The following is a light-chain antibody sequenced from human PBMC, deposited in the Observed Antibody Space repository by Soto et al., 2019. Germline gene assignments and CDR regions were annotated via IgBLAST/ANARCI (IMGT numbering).Light chain of an antibody. Sequence: IQMTQSPSTLSASVGDRVTITCRASQSVSDWLAWYQQKPGKAPKLLIYDASRLESAVPSRFSGSGSQTEFTLTISSLHPDDFATYYCQQYNSYPWTFGQGTKVDIK. V-gene: IGKV1-5*01. CDR3: QQYNSYPWT. CDR2: DAS. J-gene: IGKJ1*01. CDR1: QSVSDW.